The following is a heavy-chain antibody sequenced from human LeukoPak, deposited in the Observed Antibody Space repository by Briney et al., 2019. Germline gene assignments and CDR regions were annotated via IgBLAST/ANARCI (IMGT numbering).Heavy chain of an antibody. CDR3: AKKIGRDIVATIGFDY. Sequence: ASVKVSCKASGYTFTSYGISWVRQAPGQGLEWMGWISAYNGNTNYAQKLQGRVTMTTDTSTSTAYMELRSLRSDDTAVYYCAKKIGRDIVATIGFDYWGQGTLVTVSS. V-gene: IGHV1-18*01. CDR2: ISAYNGNT. CDR1: GYTFTSYG. J-gene: IGHJ4*02. D-gene: IGHD5-12*01.